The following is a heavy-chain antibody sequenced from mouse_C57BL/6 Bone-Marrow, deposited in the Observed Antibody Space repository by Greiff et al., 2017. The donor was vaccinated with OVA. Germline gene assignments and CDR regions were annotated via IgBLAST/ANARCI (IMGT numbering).Heavy chain of an antibody. CDR3: ARRVEGAHFDY. D-gene: IGHD1-1*02. V-gene: IGHV1-59*01. Sequence: QVQLQQPGAELVRPGTSVKLSCKASGYTFTSYWMHWVKQRPGQGLEWIGVIDPSDSYTNYNQKFKGKATLTVDTSSSTAYMQLSSLTSEDSAVYDCARRVEGAHFDYWGQGTTLTVSS. CDR1: GYTFTSYW. J-gene: IGHJ2*01. CDR2: IDPSDSYT.